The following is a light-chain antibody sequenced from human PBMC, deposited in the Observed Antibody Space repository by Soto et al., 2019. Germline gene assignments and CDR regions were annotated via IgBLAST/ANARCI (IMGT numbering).Light chain of an antibody. J-gene: IGKJ4*01. V-gene: IGKV3-11*01. CDR1: QSVSSS. Sequence: EIVLTQSPATLSLSPGERATLSCRASQSVSSSLAWYQQRPGQAPRLIIHDASNRATGIPARFSGSGSGTDFTLSIIGLVCEDLAVCYCQWRSWTPLAFVGGTRVEIK. CDR2: DAS. CDR3: QWRSWTPLA.